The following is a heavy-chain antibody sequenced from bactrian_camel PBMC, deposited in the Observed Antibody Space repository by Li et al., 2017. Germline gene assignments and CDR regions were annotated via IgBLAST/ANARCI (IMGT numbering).Heavy chain of an antibody. V-gene: IGHV3S33*01. CDR2: IYTGGGDG. Sequence: HVQLVESGGGSVQAGGSLRLSCTYTRRPNYVTWFRQGPGNGREGVAGIYTGGGDGHYADAVKGRFTISRDNADNTLYLQMNNLKAEDTAMYYCAAGRTSDFDVCVRLESEFGYWGQGTQVTVS. CDR3: AAGRTSDFDVCVRLESEFGY. D-gene: IGHD3*01. CDR1: YTRRPNY. J-gene: IGHJ6*01.